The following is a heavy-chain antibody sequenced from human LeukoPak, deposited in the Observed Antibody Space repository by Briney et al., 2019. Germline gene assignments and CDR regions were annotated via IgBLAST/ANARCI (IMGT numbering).Heavy chain of an antibody. CDR2: INPNGGST. V-gene: IGHV1-46*01. CDR3: AREGATYYDYVWGSSYVFDY. Sequence: ASVKVSCNASGYTFTSYYMHLVRQPPGQGHEWRGIINPNGGSTSYAQKFQGRVTITRDMSTSTVYMELSSLRSEDTAVYYCAREGATYYDYVWGSSYVFDYWGQRALVTSSS. D-gene: IGHD3-16*01. CDR1: GYTFTSYY. J-gene: IGHJ4*02.